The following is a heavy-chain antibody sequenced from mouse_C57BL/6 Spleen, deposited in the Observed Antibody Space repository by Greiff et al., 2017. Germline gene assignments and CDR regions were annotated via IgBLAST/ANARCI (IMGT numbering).Heavy chain of an antibody. CDR1: GFTFSDYG. J-gene: IGHJ1*03. V-gene: IGHV5-17*01. CDR3: ARESSSWYFDV. D-gene: IGHD1-1*01. CDR2: ISSGSGTF. Sequence: EVKLVESGGGLVKPGGSLKLSCAASGFTFSDYGMHWVRQAPEKGLEWVAYISSGSGTFYYADTVKGRFTISRDNAKNTLFLQMTSLRSEDTAMYYCARESSSWYFDVWGTGTTVTVSS.